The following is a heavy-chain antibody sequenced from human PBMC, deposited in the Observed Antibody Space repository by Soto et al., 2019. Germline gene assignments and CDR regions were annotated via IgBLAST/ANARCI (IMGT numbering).Heavy chain of an antibody. Sequence: ASVKVSCKASGYTFTSYDINWVRQATGQGLEWMGWMNPNRGNTGYAQKFQGRVTMTRNTSISTAYMELSSQRSEDTAVDSCASHRRYYDFWSGYYYYYYGMDVWGQGTTVTVSS. CDR3: ASHRRYYDFWSGYYYYYYGMDV. J-gene: IGHJ6*02. V-gene: IGHV1-8*01. CDR1: GYTFTSYD. CDR2: MNPNRGNT. D-gene: IGHD3-3*01.